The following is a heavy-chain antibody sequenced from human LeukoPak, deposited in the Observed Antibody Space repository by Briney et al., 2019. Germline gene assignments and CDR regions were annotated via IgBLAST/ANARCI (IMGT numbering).Heavy chain of an antibody. J-gene: IGHJ6*03. CDR2: IYTSGRT. Sequence: PSETLSLTCTVSGGSLSSYYWSWLRQPAGKGLEGIGRIYTSGRTNYNPSLKSRVTMSVDTSKNQFSLKLSSVTAADTAVYYCARDVSIAAAGGYYYYYYYMDVWGKGTTVTVSS. D-gene: IGHD6-13*01. CDR1: GGSLSSYY. CDR3: ARDVSIAAAGGYYYYYYYMDV. V-gene: IGHV4-4*07.